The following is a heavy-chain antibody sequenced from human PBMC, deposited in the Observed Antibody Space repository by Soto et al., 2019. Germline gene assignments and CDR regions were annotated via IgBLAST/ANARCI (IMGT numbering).Heavy chain of an antibody. V-gene: IGHV3-23*01. CDR1: GFTFSSYA. CDR2: ISGSGGST. D-gene: IGHD6-13*01. CDR3: AKDRLGIAAALYYFDY. J-gene: IGHJ4*02. Sequence: PGGSLRLSCAASGFTFSSYAMSWVRQAPWKGLEWVSAISGSGGSTYYADSVKGRFTISRDNSKNTLYLQMNSLRAEDTAVYYCAKDRLGIAAALYYFDYWGQGTLVTVSS.